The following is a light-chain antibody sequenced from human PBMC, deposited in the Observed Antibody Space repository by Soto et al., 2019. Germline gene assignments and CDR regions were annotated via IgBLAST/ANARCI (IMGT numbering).Light chain of an antibody. V-gene: IGLV2-14*01. J-gene: IGLJ3*02. CDR2: DVS. Sequence: QSVLTQPASVSGSPGQSITISCTGTTSDVGAYDYVSWYQLHPGKAPKLMIYDVSNRPSGVSNRFSGSKSGNTASLTISGLQAEDEADYYCTSYSRSTVLFGGGTKVTVL. CDR3: TSYSRSTVL. CDR1: TSDVGAYDY.